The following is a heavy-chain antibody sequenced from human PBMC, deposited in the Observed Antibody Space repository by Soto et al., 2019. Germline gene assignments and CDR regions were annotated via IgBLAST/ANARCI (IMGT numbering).Heavy chain of an antibody. V-gene: IGHV1-46*02. CDR3: ARGPATAPDAY. Sequence: ASVKVSCKASGYTFNSYDINWVRQAPGQGLEWMGIINPSGGTTTYAQKFQGRVTMTRDTSTSTVYMELSSLRSEDTAVYYCARGPATAPDAYWGQGTLVTVSS. D-gene: IGHD2-2*01. J-gene: IGHJ4*02. CDR1: GYTFNSYD. CDR2: INPSGGTT.